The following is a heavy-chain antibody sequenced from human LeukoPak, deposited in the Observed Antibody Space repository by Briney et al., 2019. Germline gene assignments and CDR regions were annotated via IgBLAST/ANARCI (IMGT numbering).Heavy chain of an antibody. J-gene: IGHJ5*02. CDR2: IWHDGSKK. CDR3: AREAVVAATPNWFDP. Sequence: PGGSLRLSCAASGFPFSSYGMHWVRQAPGKGLEWVAFIWHDGSKKYCADSVKGRFTISRDNSKNTLYLQMSSLRAEDTAVYYCAREAVVAATPNWFDPWGQGTLVTVSS. CDR1: GFPFSSYG. V-gene: IGHV3-33*01. D-gene: IGHD5-12*01.